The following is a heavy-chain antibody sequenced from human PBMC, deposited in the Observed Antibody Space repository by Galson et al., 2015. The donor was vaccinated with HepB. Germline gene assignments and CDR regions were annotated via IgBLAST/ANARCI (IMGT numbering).Heavy chain of an antibody. Sequence: SLRLSCAASGFTFSSYAMSWVRQAPGKGLEWVSAISGSGGSTYYADSVKGRFTISRDNSKNTLYLQMNSLRAEDTAVYYCAKDSYGDYVFEPFYWGQGTLVTVSS. D-gene: IGHD4-17*01. V-gene: IGHV3-23*01. CDR3: AKDSYGDYVFEPFY. CDR2: ISGSGGST. CDR1: GFTFSSYA. J-gene: IGHJ4*02.